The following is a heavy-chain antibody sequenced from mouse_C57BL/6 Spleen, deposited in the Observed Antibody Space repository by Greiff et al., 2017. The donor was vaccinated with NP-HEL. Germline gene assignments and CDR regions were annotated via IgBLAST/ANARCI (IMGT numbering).Heavy chain of an antibody. CDR2: IDPSDSYT. J-gene: IGHJ3*01. D-gene: IGHD2-5*01. CDR1: GYTFTSYW. CDR3: ARGTSYYSNYVGFAY. Sequence: QVQLQQPGAELVMPGASVKLSCKASGYTFTSYWMHWVKQRPGQGLEWIGEIDPSDSYTNYNQKFKGKSTLTVDKSSSTAYMQLSSLTSEDSAVYYCARGTSYYSNYVGFAYWGQGTLVTVSA. V-gene: IGHV1-69*01.